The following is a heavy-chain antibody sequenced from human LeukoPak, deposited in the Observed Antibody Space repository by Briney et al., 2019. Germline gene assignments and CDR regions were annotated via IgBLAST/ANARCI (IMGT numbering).Heavy chain of an antibody. CDR2: INHSGST. V-gene: IGHV4-34*01. Sequence: SETLSLTCAVYGGSFSGYYWSWIRQPPGKGLEWIGEINHSGSTNYNPSLKSRVTISVDTSKNQSSLKLSSVTAADTAVYYCSRDPRSGYHDCWGQGTLVTVSS. D-gene: IGHD3-22*01. J-gene: IGHJ4*02. CDR3: SRDPRSGYHDC. CDR1: GGSFSGYY.